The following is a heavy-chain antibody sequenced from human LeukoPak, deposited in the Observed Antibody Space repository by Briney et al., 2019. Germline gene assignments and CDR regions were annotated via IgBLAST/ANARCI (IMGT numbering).Heavy chain of an antibody. CDR3: ARAAIAAARIYYYMDV. D-gene: IGHD6-13*01. CDR2: INTSSSYI. CDR1: GFTFSSYS. Sequence: GGSLRLSCAASGFTFSSYSMNWVRQAPGKGLERVSFINTSSSYIHNADSVKGRFAISRDNAENSLYLQMNSLRAEDTAVYYCARAAIAAARIYYYMDVWGKGTTVTVSS. J-gene: IGHJ6*03. V-gene: IGHV3-21*01.